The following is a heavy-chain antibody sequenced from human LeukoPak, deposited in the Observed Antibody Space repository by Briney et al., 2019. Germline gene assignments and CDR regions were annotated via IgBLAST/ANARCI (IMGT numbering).Heavy chain of an antibody. CDR3: ATLPMIDYGVNNWFDP. D-gene: IGHD4-17*01. J-gene: IGHJ5*02. V-gene: IGHV4-34*01. CDR2: INHSGST. CDR1: GGSFSGYY. Sequence: PSETLSLTCAVYGGSFSGYYWSWIRQPPGKGLEWIGEINHSGSTNYNPSLKSRVTISLDTSKNQFSLKLSSVTAADTAVYYCATLPMIDYGVNNWFDPWGQGTLVTVSS.